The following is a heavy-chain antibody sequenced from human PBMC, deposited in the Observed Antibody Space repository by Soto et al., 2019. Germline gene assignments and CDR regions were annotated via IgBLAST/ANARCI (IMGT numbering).Heavy chain of an antibody. V-gene: IGHV3-30-3*01. D-gene: IGHD6-6*01. CDR1: GFTFSSYA. CDR3: ARDQSIAARRMASYYYGMDV. Sequence: PGGSLRLSCAASGFTFSSYAMHWVRQAPGKGLEWVAVISYDGSNKYNADSVKGRFTISRDNSKNTLYLQMNSLRAEDTAVYYCARDQSIAARRMASYYYGMDVWGQGTTVTVSS. CDR2: ISYDGSNK. J-gene: IGHJ6*02.